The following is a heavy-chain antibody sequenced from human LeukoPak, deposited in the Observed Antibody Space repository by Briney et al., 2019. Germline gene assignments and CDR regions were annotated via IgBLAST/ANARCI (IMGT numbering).Heavy chain of an antibody. V-gene: IGHV3-53*01. CDR2: IYSGGST. J-gene: IGHJ4*02. D-gene: IGHD6-13*01. CDR1: GFTVSSNY. Sequence: PGGSLRLSCAASGFTVSSNYMSWVRQAPGKGLEWVSVIYSGGSTYYADSVKGRFTISRDNSKNTLYLQMNSLGAEDTAVYYCARDSSSWSNYFDYWGQGTLVTVSS. CDR3: ARDSSSWSNYFDY.